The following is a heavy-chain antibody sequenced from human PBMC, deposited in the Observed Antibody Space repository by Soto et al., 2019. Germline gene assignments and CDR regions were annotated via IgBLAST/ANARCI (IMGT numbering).Heavy chain of an antibody. CDR3: VRARGDRAFAMDV. D-gene: IGHD3-10*01. CDR1: GCSISSYY. V-gene: IGHV4-59*08. J-gene: IGHJ6*02. CDR2: IYYSGST. Sequence: PSETLSLTCTVSGCSISSYYWSWIRQPPGKGLEWIGYIYYSGSTNYNPSLKSRVTISVDTSKNQFSLKLTSVTAADTALYYCVRARGDRAFAMDVWGQGTTVTVSS.